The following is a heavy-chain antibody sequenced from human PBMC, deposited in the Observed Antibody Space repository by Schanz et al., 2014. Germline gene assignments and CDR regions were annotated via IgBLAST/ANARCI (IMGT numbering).Heavy chain of an antibody. CDR2: ISGSGGNT. D-gene: IGHD3-10*01. J-gene: IGHJ6*02. V-gene: IGHV3-23*01. CDR3: AKDGPGGSGSYSADGGMDV. Sequence: EVQLLESGGGLVQPGGSLRLSCAASGFTFRGYAMSWVRQAPGRGLEWVSIISGSGGNTYYADAMRGRFTISRDNSKTTVYLQMNSLRAGDAAVYYCAKDGPGGSGSYSADGGMDVWGQGTAVAVSS. CDR1: GFTFRGYA.